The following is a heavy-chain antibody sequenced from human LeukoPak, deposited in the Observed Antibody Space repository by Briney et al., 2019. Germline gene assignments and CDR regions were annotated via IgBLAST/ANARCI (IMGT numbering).Heavy chain of an antibody. CDR1: GFTFSSYA. Sequence: PGGSLRLSCAASGFTFSSYAMSWVRQAPGKGLEWVSAISGSGGSTYYADSVKGRFTISRDNSKNTLYLQMNSLRAEDTAVYYRAKKLAVAGTVYFDYWGQGTLVTVSS. CDR2: ISGSGGST. V-gene: IGHV3-23*01. CDR3: AKKLAVAGTVYFDY. J-gene: IGHJ4*02. D-gene: IGHD6-19*01.